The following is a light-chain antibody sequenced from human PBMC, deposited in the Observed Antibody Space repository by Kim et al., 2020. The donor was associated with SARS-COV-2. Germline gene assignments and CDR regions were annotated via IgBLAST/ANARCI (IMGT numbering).Light chain of an antibody. CDR1: NIGSKG. CDR2: YDS. J-gene: IGLJ3*02. CDR3: QVWDSSSDHRV. Sequence: APGKTGRITCGGNNIGSKGVLWYQQKPGQAPVLVIYYDSDRPSGIPERFSGSNSGNTATLTISRVEAGDEADYYCQVWDSSSDHRVFGGGTQLTVL. V-gene: IGLV3-21*04.